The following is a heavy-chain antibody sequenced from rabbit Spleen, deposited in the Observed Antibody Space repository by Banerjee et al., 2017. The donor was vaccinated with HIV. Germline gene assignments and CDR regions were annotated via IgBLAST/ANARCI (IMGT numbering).Heavy chain of an antibody. J-gene: IGHJ4*01. V-gene: IGHV1S45*01. D-gene: IGHD4-2*01. CDR2: INTATGKA. CDR1: GFSFSDRDV. CDR3: ARDAAGREDFNL. Sequence: QEQLEESGGGLVKPEGSLTLTCKASGFSFSDRDVMCWVRQAPGKGLEWIACINTATGKAVYATWAKGRFTISKTSSTTVTLQMTSLTAADTAIYFCARDAAGREDFNLWGQGTLVTVS.